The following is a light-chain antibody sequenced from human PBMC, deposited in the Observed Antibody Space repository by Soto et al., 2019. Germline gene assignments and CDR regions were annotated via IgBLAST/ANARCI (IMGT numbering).Light chain of an antibody. CDR3: TSYVGSDTWV. J-gene: IGLJ3*02. CDR2: EVS. Sequence: QSVLTQPPSVSGSPGQSVTISCTGTSSDVGAYKYVSWYQQYPGKAPKLMIYEVSKRPSGVPARFSGSKSGNTASLTVSGLQSEDEADYYCTSYVGSDTWVFGGGTKLTVL. CDR1: SSDVGAYKY. V-gene: IGLV2-8*01.